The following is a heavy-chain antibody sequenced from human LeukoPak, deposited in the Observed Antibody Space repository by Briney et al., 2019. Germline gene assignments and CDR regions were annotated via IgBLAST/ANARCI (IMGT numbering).Heavy chain of an antibody. Sequence: SETLSLTCTVSGGSISSGGYYWSWIRQHPGKGLEWIGHIYYSGSTYYNPSLKSRVTISVDTSKNQFSLKLSSVTAADTAVYYCARHGGYSSGWPDFFDYWGQGTLVTVSS. D-gene: IGHD6-19*01. CDR2: IYYSGST. CDR1: GGSISSGGYY. V-gene: IGHV4-31*03. J-gene: IGHJ4*02. CDR3: ARHGGYSSGWPDFFDY.